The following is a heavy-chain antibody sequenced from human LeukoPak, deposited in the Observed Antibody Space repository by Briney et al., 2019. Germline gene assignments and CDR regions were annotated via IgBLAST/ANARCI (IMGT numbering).Heavy chain of an antibody. CDR2: IYYSGTT. V-gene: IGHV4-59*12. J-gene: IGHJ5*02. Sequence: SETLSLTCTVSGGSISGYYWSWIRQPPGKGLEWIGYIYYSGTTIYNPSLKGRLTISLDTSMNQFSLNLSSVTAADTAVYYCARDETHFYGSGSSNWFDPWGQGILVTVSS. CDR3: ARDETHFYGSGSSNWFDP. CDR1: GGSISGYY. D-gene: IGHD3-10*01.